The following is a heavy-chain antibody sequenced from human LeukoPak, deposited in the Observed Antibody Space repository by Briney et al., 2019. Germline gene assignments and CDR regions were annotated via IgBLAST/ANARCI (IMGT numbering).Heavy chain of an antibody. V-gene: IGHV3-9*03. D-gene: IGHD6-19*01. CDR3: AKDIGRSGWSSSFDY. Sequence: GGSLRLSCAASGFTFDDYAMHWVRQAPGKGLGWVSGITWNSGRIAYADSVKGRFTISRDNAKNSLYLQINSLRVEDMALYYCAKDIGRSGWSSSFDYWGQGTLVTVSS. CDR1: GFTFDDYA. J-gene: IGHJ4*02. CDR2: ITWNSGRI.